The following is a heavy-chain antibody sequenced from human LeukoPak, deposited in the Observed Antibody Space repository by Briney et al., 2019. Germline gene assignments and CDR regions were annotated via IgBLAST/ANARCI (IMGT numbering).Heavy chain of an antibody. CDR1: GGTFSSYA. V-gene: IGHV1-69*06. D-gene: IGHD6-19*01. CDR2: IIPIFGTA. Sequence: SVKVSCKASGGTFSSYAISWVRQAPGQGLEWMGGIIPIFGTANYAQKFQGRVTITADKSTSTAYMELRSLRSDDTAVYYCARGPPPPYSSGWYFDYWGQGTLVTVSS. CDR3: ARGPPPPYSSGWYFDY. J-gene: IGHJ4*02.